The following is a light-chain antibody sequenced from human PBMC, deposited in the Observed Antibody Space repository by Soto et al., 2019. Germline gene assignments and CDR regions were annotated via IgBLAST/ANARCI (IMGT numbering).Light chain of an antibody. CDR1: QSVTGTN. CDR2: DAV. V-gene: IGKV3-20*01. Sequence: IVLTQSPVTLSLSPGEGATLSCRASQSVTGTNLAWYQQRAGQAPRLLIYDAVRRATGIPDRLSGSGSGTDFTLTISRLEPEDFAVYYCHQYGSSVGTFGQGTKVEI. J-gene: IGKJ2*01. CDR3: HQYGSSVGT.